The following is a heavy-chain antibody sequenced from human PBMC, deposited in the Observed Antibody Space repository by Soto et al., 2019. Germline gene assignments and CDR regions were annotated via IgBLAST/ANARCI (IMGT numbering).Heavy chain of an antibody. D-gene: IGHD3-22*01. V-gene: IGHV4-34*01. CDR2: ISHNGRN. J-gene: IGHJ4*02. Sequence: QVQLQQWGAGLLKPSETLSLRCVVNSGSFSGYYWTWIRQTPGKGLEGIGEISHNGRNNYNPSLMSRVTMSADTSKKQFSLRLSSVTAADTALYFCARGYESSRRYLPLLDYWGQGTLVTVSS. CDR1: SGSFSGYY. CDR3: ARGYESSRRYLPLLDY.